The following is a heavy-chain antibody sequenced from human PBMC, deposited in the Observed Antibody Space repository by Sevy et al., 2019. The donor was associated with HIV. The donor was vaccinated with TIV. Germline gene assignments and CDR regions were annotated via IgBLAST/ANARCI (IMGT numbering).Heavy chain of an antibody. J-gene: IGHJ4*02. D-gene: IGHD6-13*01. CDR3: ARVGSSSWFYFDY. CDR1: GYTFTDYS. V-gene: IGHV1-2*02. Sequence: ASVKVSCKASGYTFTDYSLHWVRQAPGQRLEWVGWINPNTGAIDYIQSFQGRVTMTRDTSISIVYMQLTRLTSDDTAMYFCARVGSSSWFYFDYWGQGTLVTVSS. CDR2: INPNTGAI.